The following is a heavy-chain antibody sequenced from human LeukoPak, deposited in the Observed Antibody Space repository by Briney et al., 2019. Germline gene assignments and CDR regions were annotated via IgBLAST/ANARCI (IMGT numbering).Heavy chain of an antibody. D-gene: IGHD6-19*01. V-gene: IGHV3-53*01. J-gene: IGHJ4*02. CDR3: ARGTGYASGPHY. Sequence: GGSLRLSCAASGFTFSSYDMKWVRQAPGKGLEWVSVIYSGGSTYYADSVKGRFTISRDNSKNTLYLQMNSLRAEDTAVYFCARGTGYASGPHYWGQGTLVTVSS. CDR1: GFTFSSYD. CDR2: IYSGGST.